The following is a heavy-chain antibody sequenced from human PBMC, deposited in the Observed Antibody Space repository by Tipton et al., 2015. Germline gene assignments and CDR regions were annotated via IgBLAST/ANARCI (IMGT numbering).Heavy chain of an antibody. Sequence: QLVQSGAEVKKPGESLKISCKGSGYSFTSYWIGWVRQMPGKGLEWMGIIYPGDSDTRYSPSFQGQVTISADRSISTAYLRWSSLKASDAAMYYCARLRMDPAMIGPPDFFDYWGQGTLVPVSP. J-gene: IGHJ4*02. CDR1: GYSFTSYW. V-gene: IGHV5-51*01. CDR2: IYPGDSDT. CDR3: ARLRMDPAMIGPPDFFDY. D-gene: IGHD5-18*01.